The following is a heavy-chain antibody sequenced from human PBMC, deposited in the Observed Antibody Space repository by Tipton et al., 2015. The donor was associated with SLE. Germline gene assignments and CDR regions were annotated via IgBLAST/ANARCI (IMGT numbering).Heavy chain of an antibody. J-gene: IGHJ4*02. V-gene: IGHV3-74*01. CDR1: GFTFSTYW. D-gene: IGHD2-21*01. Sequence: SLRLSCAASGFTFSTYWMHWVRQVPGKGLVWVSRINSDGSSTSYADSVKGRFTISRDNAKNTLYLQMDSLRAEDSAIYYCTKGGFSYSYESWGQGTLVTVSS. CDR3: TKGGFSYSYES. CDR2: INSDGSST.